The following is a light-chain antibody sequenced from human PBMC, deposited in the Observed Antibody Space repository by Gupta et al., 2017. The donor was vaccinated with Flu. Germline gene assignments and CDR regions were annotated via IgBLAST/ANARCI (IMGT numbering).Light chain of an antibody. Sequence: PATLSLSPGERATLSCRASQSVSSYLAWYQQKPGQAPRLLIYDASNRATGIPARFSGSGSGTDFTLTISSLEPEDFAVYYCQQRSNWSGTFGGGTKVEIK. CDR3: QQRSNWSGT. CDR2: DAS. V-gene: IGKV3-11*01. J-gene: IGKJ4*01. CDR1: QSVSSY.